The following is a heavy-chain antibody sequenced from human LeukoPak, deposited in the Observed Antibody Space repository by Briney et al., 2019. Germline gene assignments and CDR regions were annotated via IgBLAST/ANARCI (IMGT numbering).Heavy chain of an antibody. Sequence: SETLSLTCTVSGGSISSYYWSWIRQPPGKGLEWIGYIYYSGSTNYNPSLKSRVTISVDTSKNQFSLKLSSVTAADTAVYYCARHLRRAAAGSYGMDVWGQGTTVTVSS. J-gene: IGHJ6*02. V-gene: IGHV4-59*08. CDR2: IYYSGST. D-gene: IGHD6-13*01. CDR1: GGSISSYY. CDR3: ARHLRRAAAGSYGMDV.